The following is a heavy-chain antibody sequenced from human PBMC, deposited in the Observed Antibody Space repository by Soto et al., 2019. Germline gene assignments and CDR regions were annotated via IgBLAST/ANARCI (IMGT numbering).Heavy chain of an antibody. CDR2: ISYDGSNK. CDR3: AKVEGPWVPNGGLYYFDY. D-gene: IGHD2-15*01. Sequence: QVQLVESGGGVVQPGRSLRLSCAASGFTFSSYGMPWVRQAPGKGLEWVAVISYDGSNKYYADSVKGRFTISRDNSKNTLYLQMNSLRAEDTAVYYCAKVEGPWVPNGGLYYFDYWGQGTLVTVSS. V-gene: IGHV3-30*18. J-gene: IGHJ4*02. CDR1: GFTFSSYG.